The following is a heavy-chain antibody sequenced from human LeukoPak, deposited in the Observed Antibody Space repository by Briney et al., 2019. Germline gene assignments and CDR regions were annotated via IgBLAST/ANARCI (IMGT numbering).Heavy chain of an antibody. CDR1: GFTFSTYS. Sequence: GGSLRLSCAASGFTFSTYSMNWVRQAPGKGLEWVSSISRSSTYIYYADSVKGRFTISRDDAKNSLYLQMNSLRAEDTVVYYCARDRSDFWTAVAYWGQGTLVTVSS. D-gene: IGHD3/OR15-3a*01. V-gene: IGHV3-21*01. J-gene: IGHJ4*02. CDR3: ARDRSDFWTAVAY. CDR2: ISRSSTYI.